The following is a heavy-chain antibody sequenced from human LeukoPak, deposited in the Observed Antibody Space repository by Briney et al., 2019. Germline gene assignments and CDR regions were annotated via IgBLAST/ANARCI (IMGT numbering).Heavy chain of an antibody. D-gene: IGHD2-15*01. V-gene: IGHV3-48*03. CDR3: ARVGISDAFDI. CDR1: GFTSSSYE. CDR2: ISSSGSTI. Sequence: GGSLRLSCAASGFTSSSYEMNWVRQAPGKGLEWVSYISSSGSTIYYADSVKGRFTISRDNAKNSLYLQMNSLRAEDTAVYYCARVGISDAFDIWGQGTMVTVSS. J-gene: IGHJ3*02.